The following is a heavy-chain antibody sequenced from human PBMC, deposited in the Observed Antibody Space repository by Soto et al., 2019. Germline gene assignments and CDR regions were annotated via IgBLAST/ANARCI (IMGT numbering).Heavy chain of an antibody. J-gene: IGHJ6*02. CDR1: GFLFRNYE. Sequence: EVRLVESGGDLVKSGGSLRLSCVGSGFLFRNYEMNWVRQAPGKGLEWLAHISTTGGHVSESDSVKGRFTISRDNTKHTLYLQMNSLRTEDTGVYYCAKDLKVSGGFHGSLNYYYGMDVWGQGTTVTVSS. CDR3: AKDLKVSGGFHGSLNYYYGMDV. CDR2: ISTTGGHV. V-gene: IGHV3-48*03. D-gene: IGHD3-10*01.